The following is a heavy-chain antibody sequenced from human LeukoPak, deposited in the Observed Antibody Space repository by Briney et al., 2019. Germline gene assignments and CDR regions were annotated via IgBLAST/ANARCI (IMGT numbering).Heavy chain of an antibody. CDR1: GFTFSSYA. Sequence: GGSLRLSCAASGFTFSSYAMSWVRQTPGKGLEWVSTISGGGGSIYYADSVKGRFTISRDNSKNTLYLQMNSLRAEDTAVYYCAKDPYGTRYFDYWGQGTLVTVSS. V-gene: IGHV3-23*01. CDR3: AKDPYGTRYFDY. D-gene: IGHD2-2*01. CDR2: ISGGGGSI. J-gene: IGHJ4*02.